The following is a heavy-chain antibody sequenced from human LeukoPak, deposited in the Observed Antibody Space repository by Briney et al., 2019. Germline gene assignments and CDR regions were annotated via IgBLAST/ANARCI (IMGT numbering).Heavy chain of an antibody. V-gene: IGHV4-39*07. CDR1: GGSISSSSYY. CDR2: IYYSGST. D-gene: IGHD1-14*01. CDR3: ARDITGSFDY. J-gene: IGHJ4*02. Sequence: SETLSLTCTVSGGSISSSSYYWGWVRQPPGKGLEWIGSIYYSGSTNYNPSLKSRVTMSVDTSKNQFSLKLSSVTAADTAVYYCARDITGSFDYWGQGNLVTVSS.